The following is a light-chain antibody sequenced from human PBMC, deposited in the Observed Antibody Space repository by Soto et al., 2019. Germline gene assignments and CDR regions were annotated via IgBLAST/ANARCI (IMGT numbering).Light chain of an antibody. CDR2: GAS. J-gene: IGKJ4*01. CDR3: QEYYNWRRST. V-gene: IGKV3-15*01. CDR1: QSVSSN. Sequence: DIVLTQSPGTLSLSPGERATLSCRASQSVSSNHLAWYQQKPGQAPRLLIYGASTRATGIPARFSGSGSGTEFTLTISSLQSEDSAFYYCQEYYNWRRSTFGGGTKVDIK.